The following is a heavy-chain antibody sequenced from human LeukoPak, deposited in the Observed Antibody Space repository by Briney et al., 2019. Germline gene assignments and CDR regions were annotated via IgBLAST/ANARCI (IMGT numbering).Heavy chain of an antibody. CDR1: VGPIDSGDDY. D-gene: IGHD2/OR15-2a*01. J-gene: IGHJ6*03. CDR3: ARGFYAPPVGYYYMDL. CDR2: IYRTRST. V-gene: IGHV4-61*02. Sequence: PSETLSLTCTVSVGPIDSGDDYGTWIRKPAGKGPEFFGRIYRTRSTTSNPSLQDRLTISIDTPKNQFSLQLTSVTATDTAIYYCARGFYAPPVGYYYMDLWGRGTTVTVSS.